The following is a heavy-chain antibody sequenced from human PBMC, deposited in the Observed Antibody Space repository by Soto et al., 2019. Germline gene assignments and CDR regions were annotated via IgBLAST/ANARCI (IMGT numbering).Heavy chain of an antibody. J-gene: IGHJ4*02. D-gene: IGHD3-22*01. V-gene: IGHV3-23*01. Sequence: EVQLLESGGGLVQPGGSLRLSCAASGFTFSSYAMSWVRQAPGKVLEWVSAISGSGGFTYYADSVKGRFTISRDNSKNTLYLQINSLRAEDTAVYYCAKGRATYYHDGTGDYWGQGTLVTVSS. CDR2: ISGSGGFT. CDR3: AKGRATYYHDGTGDY. CDR1: GFTFSSYA.